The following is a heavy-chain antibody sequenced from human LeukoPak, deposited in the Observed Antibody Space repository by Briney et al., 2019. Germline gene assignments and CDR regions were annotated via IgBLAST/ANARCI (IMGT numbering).Heavy chain of an antibody. D-gene: IGHD4-17*01. CDR2: ISGGGETT. CDR3: ARDYADYVGYFFFDY. J-gene: IGHJ4*02. Sequence: GGSLRLSCAASGFTSNNYAMNWVRQAPGKGLEWVSSISGGGETTYYADSAKGRFTISRDNSQNTLYLQMNSLRAEDTAVYYCARDYADYVGYFFFDYWGRGTLVTVSS. CDR1: GFTSNNYA. V-gene: IGHV3-23*01.